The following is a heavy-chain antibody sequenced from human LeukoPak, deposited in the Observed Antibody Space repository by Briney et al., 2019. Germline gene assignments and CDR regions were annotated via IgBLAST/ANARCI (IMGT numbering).Heavy chain of an antibody. CDR2: IWYDGSNK. CDR1: GFSFKSYG. CDR3: ATLTGTRSWYSDY. J-gene: IGHJ4*02. D-gene: IGHD6-13*01. V-gene: IGHV3-33*01. Sequence: HPGGSLRLSCAASGFSFKSYGMHWVRQAPGKGLEGVAVIWYDGSNKYYADSVEGRFTISRDNPKNTLYLQVNSLRAEDTAVYYCATLTGTRSWYSDYWGQGTLVTVSS.